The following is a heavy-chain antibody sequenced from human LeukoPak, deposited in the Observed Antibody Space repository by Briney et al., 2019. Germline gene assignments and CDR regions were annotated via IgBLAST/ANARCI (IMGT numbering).Heavy chain of an antibody. CDR3: TRDHDFWSGPFDV. D-gene: IGHD3-3*01. CDR2: IRRKGYGGTT. CDR1: GFTFSNYE. Sequence: SLRLSCAASGFTFSNYEMNWVRQAPEKGLEWVGFIRRKGYGGTTEYAPSVKGRFIISRDDSKSTAYLQMNSLKTEDTAVYYCTRDHDFWSGPFDVWGKGTTVTVSS. J-gene: IGHJ6*04. V-gene: IGHV3-49*04.